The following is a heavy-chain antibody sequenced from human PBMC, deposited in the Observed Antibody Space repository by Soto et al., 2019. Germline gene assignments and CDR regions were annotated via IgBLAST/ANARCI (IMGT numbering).Heavy chain of an antibody. J-gene: IGHJ4*02. Sequence: EVQLVESGGGLVKPGGSLRLSCAASGFTFSSNRMNWVRQAPGKGLEWVSSITGSSNYIFYADSVKGRFTISRDNAKSSLYLQMNSLRADDAAVYYCARERGDQLILDGWGQGTLVTVSS. D-gene: IGHD2-2*01. V-gene: IGHV3-21*02. CDR3: ARERGDQLILDG. CDR2: ITGSSNYI. CDR1: GFTFSSNR.